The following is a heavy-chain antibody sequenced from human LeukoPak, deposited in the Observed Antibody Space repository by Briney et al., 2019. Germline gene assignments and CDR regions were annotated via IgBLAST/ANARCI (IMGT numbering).Heavy chain of an antibody. Sequence: GKSLKISCRGSGYKFTDYWIAWVRQMPGKGLEWMGVIYPDDSDTTYSPSFQGQVTMSVDKPITTAYLHWNTLRASDTAIYCATLLHSSSYVIWGQGTMITVSS. D-gene: IGHD6-13*01. CDR3: ATLLHSSSYVI. CDR1: GYKFTDYW. CDR2: IYPDDSDT. J-gene: IGHJ3*02. V-gene: IGHV5-51*04.